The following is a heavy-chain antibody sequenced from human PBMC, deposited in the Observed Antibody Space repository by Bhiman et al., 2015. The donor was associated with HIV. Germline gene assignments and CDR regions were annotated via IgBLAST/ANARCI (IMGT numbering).Heavy chain of an antibody. CDR3: AVPTTRPSFDY. CDR1: GFTFSNYA. D-gene: IGHD1-7*01. CDR2: ISYDGRNK. J-gene: IGHJ4*02. V-gene: IGHV3-30*04. Sequence: QVQLVESGGGVVQPGRSLRLSCAASGFTFSNYAIHWVRQAPGKGLEWVALISYDGRNKKYADSVRGRFTISRDNSRNTLYLQMNSLRAEDTAVYYCAVPTTRPSFDYWGQGTLVTVSS.